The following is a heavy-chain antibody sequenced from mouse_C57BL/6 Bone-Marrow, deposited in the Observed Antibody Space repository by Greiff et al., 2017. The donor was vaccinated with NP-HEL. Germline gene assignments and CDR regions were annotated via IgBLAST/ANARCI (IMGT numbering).Heavy chain of an antibody. Sequence: QVQLQQSGAELVRPGTSVKMSCKASGYTFTNYWIGWAKQRPGHGLEWIGDIYPGGGYTNYNEKFKGKATLTADKSSSTAYMQFSSLTSEDSAIYYCARTGELAWFAYWGQGTLVTVSA. CDR1: GYTFTNYW. CDR3: ARTGELAWFAY. D-gene: IGHD1-3*01. J-gene: IGHJ3*01. V-gene: IGHV1-63*01. CDR2: IYPGGGYT.